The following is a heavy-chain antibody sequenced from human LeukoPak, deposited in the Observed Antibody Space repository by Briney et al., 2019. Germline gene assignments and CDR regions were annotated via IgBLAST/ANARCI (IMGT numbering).Heavy chain of an antibody. CDR1: GFTFSSYS. J-gene: IGHJ4*02. V-gene: IGHV3-21*01. CDR2: IISSSSYI. Sequence: GRSLRLSCAASGFTFSSYSMNWVRQAPGKGLECVSSIISSSSYIYYADSVKGRFTISRDNAKNSLYLQMNSLRAEDTAVYYCATDYYDSNTYDYWGQGTLVTVSS. CDR3: ATDYYDSNTYDY. D-gene: IGHD3-22*01.